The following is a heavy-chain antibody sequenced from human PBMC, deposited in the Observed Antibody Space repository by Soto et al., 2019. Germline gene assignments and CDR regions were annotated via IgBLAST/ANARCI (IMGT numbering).Heavy chain of an antibody. CDR1: GGTFSSYA. J-gene: IGHJ5*02. D-gene: IGHD3-10*01. Sequence: SVKVSCKASGGTFSSYAISWVRQAPGQGLEWMGGIIPIFGTANYAQKFQGRVTITADESTSTAYMELSSLRPEDTAVYYCARVPSYGSGSFPHNWFDPWGQGTLVTVSS. V-gene: IGHV1-69*13. CDR3: ARVPSYGSGSFPHNWFDP. CDR2: IIPIFGTA.